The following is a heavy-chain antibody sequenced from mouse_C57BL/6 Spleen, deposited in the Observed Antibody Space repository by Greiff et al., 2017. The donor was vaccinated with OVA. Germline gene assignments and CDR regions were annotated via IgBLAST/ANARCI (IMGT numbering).Heavy chain of an antibody. CDR1: GYAFTNYL. Sequence: QVQLQQSGAELVRPGTSVKVSCKASGYAFTNYLIEWVKQRPGKGLEWIGVINPGSGGTNYNEKFKGKATLTADKSSSTAYMQLSSLTSEDSAVYYCARAGYGNYGAKDYWGQGTSVTVSS. CDR2: INPGSGGT. V-gene: IGHV1-54*01. CDR3: ARAGYGNYGAKDY. D-gene: IGHD2-1*01. J-gene: IGHJ4*01.